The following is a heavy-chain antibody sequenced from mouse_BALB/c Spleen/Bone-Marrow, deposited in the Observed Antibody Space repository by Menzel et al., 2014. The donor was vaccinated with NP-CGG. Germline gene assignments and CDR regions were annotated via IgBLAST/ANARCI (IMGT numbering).Heavy chain of an antibody. V-gene: IGHV5-6-5*01. Sequence: EVMLVESGGGLVKPGGSLKLSCAASGFTFGSYAMSWVRQTPEKRLEWVASISSGGSTYYPDSVKGRFTFSRDNARNILYLQMSSLRSEDTAMYYCAREGGTTAHYYAMDYWGQGTSVTVSS. D-gene: IGHD1-2*01. CDR2: ISSGGST. CDR3: AREGGTTAHYYAMDY. CDR1: GFTFGSYA. J-gene: IGHJ4*01.